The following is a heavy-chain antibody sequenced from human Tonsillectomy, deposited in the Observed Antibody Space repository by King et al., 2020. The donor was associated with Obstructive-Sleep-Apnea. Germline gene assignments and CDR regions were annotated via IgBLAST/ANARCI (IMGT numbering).Heavy chain of an antibody. CDR2: INYRGST. D-gene: IGHD4-17*01. Sequence: QLQESGPGLVKPSETLSLTCSVSGGSMSRSGYYWGWIRQPPGKGLEWIGSINYRGSTYYNPSLRSRVTIPVDASKKQFSLKLSSMTAADTAVYYCARDVNGASVLFDYWGRGTLVTVPS. J-gene: IGHJ4*02. CDR1: GGSMSRSGYY. V-gene: IGHV4-39*07. CDR3: ARDVNGASVLFDY.